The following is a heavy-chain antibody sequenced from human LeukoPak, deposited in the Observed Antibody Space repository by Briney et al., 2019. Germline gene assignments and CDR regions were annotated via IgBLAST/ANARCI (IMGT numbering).Heavy chain of an antibody. Sequence: SETLSLTCAVYGGSFSGYYWSWIRQPPRKGLEWIGEINHRGSTNSNPSLKSRVTISVDTSKNQFSLKLSSVTAADTAVYYCARGDPGYCSSTSCYSNFDYWGQGTLVTVSS. CDR1: GGSFSGYY. CDR2: INHRGST. CDR3: ARGDPGYCSSTSCYSNFDY. D-gene: IGHD2-2*01. J-gene: IGHJ4*02. V-gene: IGHV4-34*01.